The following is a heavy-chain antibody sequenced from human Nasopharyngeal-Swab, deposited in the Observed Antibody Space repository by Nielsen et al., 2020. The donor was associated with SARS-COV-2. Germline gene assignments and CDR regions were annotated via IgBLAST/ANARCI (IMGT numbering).Heavy chain of an antibody. Sequence: AEPLSLTCTVSGGSISSSSYYWGWIRQPPGKGLEWIGSIYYSGSTYYNPSLKSRVTISVDTSKNQFSLKLSSVTAADTAVYYCARVKGYQLLSSAAPNWFDPWGQGTLVTVSS. CDR2: IYYSGST. CDR1: GGSISSSSYY. J-gene: IGHJ5*02. CDR3: ARVKGYQLLSSAAPNWFDP. V-gene: IGHV4-39*07. D-gene: IGHD2-2*01.